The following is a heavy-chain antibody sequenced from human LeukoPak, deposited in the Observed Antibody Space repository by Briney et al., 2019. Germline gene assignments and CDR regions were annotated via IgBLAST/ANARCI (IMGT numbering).Heavy chain of an antibody. D-gene: IGHD1-26*01. J-gene: IGHJ4*02. CDR1: GFTFSEYY. Sequence: PGGSLRLSCAASGFTFSEYYMSWVRQAPGKGRGWGSYISSSGSTIYYADSVKGRFTISRDNAKNSLYLQMNSLRAEDTAVYYCARGGRYSGSYHENYFDYWGQGTLVTVSS. CDR3: ARGGRYSGSYHENYFDY. CDR2: ISSSGSTI. V-gene: IGHV3-11*01.